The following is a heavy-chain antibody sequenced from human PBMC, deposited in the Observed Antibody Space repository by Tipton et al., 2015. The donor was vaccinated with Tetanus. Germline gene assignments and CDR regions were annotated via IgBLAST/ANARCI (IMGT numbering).Heavy chain of an antibody. CDR3: AKGDPGNFDS. Sequence: VQLVQSGAEVKEAGESLRISCKASGYRFSSYWIAWVRQMPGKGLEWVGLIYPGDSDTKISPSFRGQVTFSVDKSITTAYLQWSSVKAADTAIYYCAKGDPGNFDSWGQGTQVIVSS. CDR1: GYRFSSYW. J-gene: IGHJ4*02. V-gene: IGHV5-51*01. D-gene: IGHD3-9*01. CDR2: IYPGDSDT.